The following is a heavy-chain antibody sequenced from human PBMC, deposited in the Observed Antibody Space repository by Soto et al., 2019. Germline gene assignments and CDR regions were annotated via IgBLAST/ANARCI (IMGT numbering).Heavy chain of an antibody. V-gene: IGHV1-18*01. CDR2: ISAHNGNT. CDR3: ARGRYGDY. J-gene: IGHJ4*02. D-gene: IGHD1-1*01. Sequence: QVHLVQSGAEVKKPGASVKVSCKGSGYAFTTYGITWVRQAPGQVLEWMGWISAHNGNTNYAQKLQDRVTVTRDTSTSTACMELRSVRSDDTAVYYCARGRYGDYWGQGALVTVSS. CDR1: GYAFTTYG.